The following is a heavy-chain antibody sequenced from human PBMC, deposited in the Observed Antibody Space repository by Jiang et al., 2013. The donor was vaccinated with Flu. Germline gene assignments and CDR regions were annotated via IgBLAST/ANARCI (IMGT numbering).Heavy chain of an antibody. Sequence: KPTQTLTLTCTFSGFSLSTNGVGVGWIRQPPGKALEWLGIIYWDDDKRYSPFLKSRLTFTQDTSKKQVVLTMTNVDPVDTAAYYCARYDYGDYYFDYWGQG. CDR3: ARYDYGDYYFDY. D-gene: IGHD4-17*01. V-gene: IGHV2-5*02. CDR1: GFSLSTNGVG. J-gene: IGHJ4*02. CDR2: IYWDDDK.